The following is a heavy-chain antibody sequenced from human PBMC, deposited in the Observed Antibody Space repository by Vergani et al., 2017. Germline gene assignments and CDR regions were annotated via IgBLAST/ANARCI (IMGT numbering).Heavy chain of an antibody. CDR2: ISSSSSYI. D-gene: IGHD3-9*01. V-gene: IGHV3-21*01. CDR3: ARDNSPPWEYDILTGYTGHFDY. J-gene: IGHJ4*02. CDR1: GFTFSSYS. Sequence: EVQLVESGGGLVKPGGSLRLSCAASGFTFSSYSMNWVRQAPGKGLEWVSSISSSSSYIYYADSVKGRFTISRDNAKNSLYLQMNSLRAEDTAVYYCARDNSPPWEYDILTGYTGHFDYWGQGTLVTVSS.